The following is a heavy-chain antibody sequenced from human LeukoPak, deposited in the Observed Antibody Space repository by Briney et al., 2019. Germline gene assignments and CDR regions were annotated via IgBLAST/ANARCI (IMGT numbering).Heavy chain of an antibody. V-gene: IGHV3-23*01. D-gene: IGHD6-6*01. Sequence: RGSLRLSCAASGFTFSSYAMSWVRQAPGKGLEWVSAISGSGGSTYYADSVKGRFTISRDNSKNTLYLQMNSLRAEDTAVYYCALRRSVAEVDYWGQGTLVTVSS. CDR2: ISGSGGST. CDR3: ALRRSVAEVDY. J-gene: IGHJ4*02. CDR1: GFTFSSYA.